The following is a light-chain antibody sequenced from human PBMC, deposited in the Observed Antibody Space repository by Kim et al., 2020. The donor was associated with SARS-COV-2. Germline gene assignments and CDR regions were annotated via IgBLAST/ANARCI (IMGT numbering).Light chain of an antibody. J-gene: IGKJ1*01. CDR2: AAS. CDR1: QAINNH. CDR3: QRYYSAPLT. V-gene: IGKV1-27*01. Sequence: AAVGARVTITCRASQAINNHLAWYQQKPGKVPKRLIYAASTLQSGVPSRFSGSGSGTDFTLTISSLQPEDVATYYCQRYYSAPLTFGQGTKVDIK.